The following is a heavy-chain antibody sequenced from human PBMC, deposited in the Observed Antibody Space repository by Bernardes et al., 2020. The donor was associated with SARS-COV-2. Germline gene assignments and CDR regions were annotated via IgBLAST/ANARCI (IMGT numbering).Heavy chain of an antibody. J-gene: IGHJ6*02. D-gene: IGHD2-2*01. Sequence: GGSLRLSCAASGFTFSSYSMNWVRQAPGKGLEWVSSISSSSSYIYYADSVKGRSIISRDNAKNSLYLQMNGLRAEDTAVYYCARDSVYCSSTSCYPGGIDVWGQGTTVTVSS. CDR1: GFTFSSYS. CDR3: ARDSVYCSSTSCYPGGIDV. CDR2: ISSSSSYI. V-gene: IGHV3-21*01.